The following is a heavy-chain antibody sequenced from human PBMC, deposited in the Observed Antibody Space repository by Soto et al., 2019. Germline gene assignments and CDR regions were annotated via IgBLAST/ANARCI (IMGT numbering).Heavy chain of an antibody. CDR3: ARGTPYYYDSSGYYYDY. V-gene: IGHV3-53*01. CDR2: IYSGGST. Sequence: GGSLRLSCAASGFTVSSNYMSWVRQAPGKGLEWVSVIYSGGSTYYADSVKGRFTISRDNSKNTLYLQMNSLRAEDTAVYYCARGTPYYYDSSGYYYDYWGQGTLVTVSS. CDR1: GFTVSSNY. J-gene: IGHJ4*02. D-gene: IGHD3-22*01.